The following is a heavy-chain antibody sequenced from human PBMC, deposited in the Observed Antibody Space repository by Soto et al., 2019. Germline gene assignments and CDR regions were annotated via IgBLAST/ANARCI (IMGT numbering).Heavy chain of an antibody. CDR1: GFTFSNAW. V-gene: IGHV3-15*06. CDR2: MKSKSDGGTR. D-gene: IGHD3-16*01. J-gene: IGHJ4*02. Sequence: EVQLVESGGGLVEPGGSLRLSCAASGFTFSNAWMSWVRQAPGKGLEWVGRMKSKSDGGTRNYAAPVEGRFTVSRDDSSNTLYLQMNSLEIDDTAVYFCTTAWGGWDLDFWGQGTLVTVS. CDR3: TTAWGGWDLDF.